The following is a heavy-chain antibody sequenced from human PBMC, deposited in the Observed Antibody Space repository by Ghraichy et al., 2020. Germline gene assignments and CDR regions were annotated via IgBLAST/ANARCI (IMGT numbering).Heavy chain of an antibody. J-gene: IGHJ4*02. CDR2: ISGSGGST. CDR1: GFTFRNYF. CDR3: GKDPQHLYSGSYIIH. D-gene: IGHD1-26*01. V-gene: IGHV3-23*01. Sequence: GESLNISCEVSGFTFRNYFLNWVRQAPGKGLEWVSGISGSGGSTYYVDSVKGRFTISRDNSRNKLYLQMNSLRVDDTAVYYCGKDPQHLYSGSYIIHWGQGTLVTVSS.